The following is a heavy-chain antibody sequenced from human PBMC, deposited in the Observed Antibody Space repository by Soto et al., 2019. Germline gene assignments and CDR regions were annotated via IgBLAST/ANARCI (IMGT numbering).Heavy chain of an antibody. Sequence: EVQLVESGGGLVKPGGSLRLSCAASGFTFSNAWMNWVRQAPGKGLEWVGRIKSKTDGGTTDYAAPVKGRFTISRDDSKNTLYRQMNSLKTEDTAVYYCTTGPNYDFWSGYYTYYYYGMDVWGQGTTVTVSS. CDR2: IKSKTDGGTT. D-gene: IGHD3-3*01. CDR3: TTGPNYDFWSGYYTYYYYGMDV. J-gene: IGHJ6*02. CDR1: GFTFSNAW. V-gene: IGHV3-15*07.